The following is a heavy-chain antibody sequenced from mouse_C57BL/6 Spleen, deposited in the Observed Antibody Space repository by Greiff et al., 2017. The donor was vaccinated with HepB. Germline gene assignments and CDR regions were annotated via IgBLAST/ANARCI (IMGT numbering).Heavy chain of an antibody. CDR1: GYTFTSYW. D-gene: IGHD2-5*01. CDR3: ARSWYSNYGAMDH. Sequence: VQLQQSGAELVKPGASVKLSCKASGYTFTSYWMHWVKQRPGQGLEWIGMIHPNSGSTNYNEKFKSKATLTVDKSSSTAYMQLSSLTSEDSAVYYCARSWYSNYGAMDHWGQGTSVTVSS. V-gene: IGHV1-64*01. CDR2: IHPNSGST. J-gene: IGHJ4*01.